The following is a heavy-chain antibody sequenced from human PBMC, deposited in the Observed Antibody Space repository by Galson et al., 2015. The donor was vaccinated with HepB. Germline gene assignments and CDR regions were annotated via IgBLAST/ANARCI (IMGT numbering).Heavy chain of an antibody. CDR1: GFTFSSYA. J-gene: IGHJ4*02. D-gene: IGHD1-26*01. CDR3: ARAPPSGSYFDY. Sequence: SLRLSCAASGFTFSSYAMHWVRQAPGKGLEYVSAISSNGGSTYYANSVKGRFTISRGNSKNTLYLQMGSLRAEDMAVYYCARAPPSGSYFDYWGQGTLVTVSS. V-gene: IGHV3-64*01. CDR2: ISSNGGST.